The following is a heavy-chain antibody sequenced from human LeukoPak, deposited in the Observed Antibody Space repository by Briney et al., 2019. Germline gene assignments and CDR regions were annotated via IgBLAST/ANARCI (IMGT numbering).Heavy chain of an antibody. Sequence: SETPSLTCTVSGGSISSSSYYWGWIRQPPGKGLEWIGSIYYSGSTYYNPSLKSRVTISVDTSKNQFSLKLSSVTAADTAVYYCARASAYYGSGSYYNPGRYFDYWGQGTLVTVSS. CDR3: ARASAYYGSGSYYNPGRYFDY. CDR2: IYYSGST. J-gene: IGHJ4*02. D-gene: IGHD3-10*01. CDR1: GGSISSSSYY. V-gene: IGHV4-39*07.